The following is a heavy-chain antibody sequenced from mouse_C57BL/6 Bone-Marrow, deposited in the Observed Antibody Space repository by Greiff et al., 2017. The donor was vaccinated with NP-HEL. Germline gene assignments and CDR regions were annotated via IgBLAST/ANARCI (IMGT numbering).Heavy chain of an antibody. Sequence: DVKLVESGGGLVKPGGSLKLSCAASGFTFSDYGMHWVRQAPEKGLEWVAYISSGSSTIYYVDTVKGRFTISRDNAKNTLFLQMTSLRSEDTAMYYCARWDFITTVVADYWGQGTTLTVSS. V-gene: IGHV5-17*01. J-gene: IGHJ2*01. CDR3: ARWDFITTVVADY. D-gene: IGHD1-1*01. CDR2: ISSGSSTI. CDR1: GFTFSDYG.